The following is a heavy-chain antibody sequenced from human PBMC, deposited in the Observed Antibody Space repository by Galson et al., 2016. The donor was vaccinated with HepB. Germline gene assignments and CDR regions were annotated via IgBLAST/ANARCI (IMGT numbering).Heavy chain of an antibody. J-gene: IGHJ6*03. V-gene: IGHV3-33*01. CDR2: IRYEGRNK. CDR3: AGGRNHYDFWNGSYYSYMDV. CDR1: GFTFSTYG. D-gene: IGHD3-3*01. Sequence: SLRLSCAASGFTFSTYGMHWVRQAPGKGLEWVAVIRYEGRNKYYVDSVKGRFTISRDNSNNTLYLQMTSLRAEDTAVYYCAGGRNHYDFWNGSYYSYMDVWGQGTTVTVSS.